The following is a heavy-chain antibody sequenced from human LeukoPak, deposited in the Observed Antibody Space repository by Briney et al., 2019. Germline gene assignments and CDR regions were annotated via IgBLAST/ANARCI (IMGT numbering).Heavy chain of an antibody. D-gene: IGHD2-2*01. CDR1: GGTFSSYA. CDR3: ARDVRPYCSSTSCYEERGYGMDV. Sequence: SVKVSCKASGGTFSSYAISWVRQAPGQGLEWMGGIIPIFGTANYAQKSQGRVTITADESTSTAYMELSSLRSEDTAVYYCARDVRPYCSSTSCYEERGYGMDVWGKGTTVTVSS. V-gene: IGHV1-69*13. J-gene: IGHJ6*04. CDR2: IIPIFGTA.